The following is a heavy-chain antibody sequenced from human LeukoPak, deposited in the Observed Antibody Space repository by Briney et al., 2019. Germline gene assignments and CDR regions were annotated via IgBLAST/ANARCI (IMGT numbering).Heavy chain of an antibody. J-gene: IGHJ4*02. D-gene: IGHD6-19*01. V-gene: IGHV3-9*01. CDR3: AKDNRRHYTSGPNPDSLH. CDR1: GFTFSSYA. CDR2: ISWNSGSI. Sequence: PGGSLGLSCAASGFTFSSYAMHWVRQPPGKGPEWVSGISWNSGSIDYADSVKGRFTISRDNAKNSLYLQMNSLRVEDTAFYYCAKDNRRHYTSGPNPDSLHWGQGALVTVSS.